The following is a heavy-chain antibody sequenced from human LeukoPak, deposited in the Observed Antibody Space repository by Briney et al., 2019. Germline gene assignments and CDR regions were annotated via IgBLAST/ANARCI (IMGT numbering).Heavy chain of an antibody. CDR1: GFTFSIYA. Sequence: GGSLRLSCAASGFTFSIYAMSWVRQAPGKGLEWVSSISVSGGSTYYADSVKGRFTISRDNAKNSLYLQMNSLRAEDTAVYYCARVSILIVPYYAFDIWGQGTMVTVSS. D-gene: IGHD2/OR15-2a*01. CDR3: ARVSILIVPYYAFDI. V-gene: IGHV3-23*01. CDR2: ISVSGGST. J-gene: IGHJ3*02.